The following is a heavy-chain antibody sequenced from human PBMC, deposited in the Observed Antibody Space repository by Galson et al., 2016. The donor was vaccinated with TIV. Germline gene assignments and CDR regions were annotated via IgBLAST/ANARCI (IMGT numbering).Heavy chain of an antibody. J-gene: IGHJ4*02. CDR2: MNPNSGNT. Sequence: SVKVSCKASGHTFTSYDMNWVRQAPGQGLEWMGWMNPNSGNTGYTQKFQGRVTMTRDMSTTTVHMELSSLRSEDTAVYYCARDGYRFGNYFDFWGQGTLATVSS. CDR3: ARDGYRFGNYFDF. V-gene: IGHV1-8*01. D-gene: IGHD5-12*01. CDR1: GHTFTSYD.